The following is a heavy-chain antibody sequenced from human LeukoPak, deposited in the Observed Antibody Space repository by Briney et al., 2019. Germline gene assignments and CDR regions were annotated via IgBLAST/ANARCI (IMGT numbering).Heavy chain of an antibody. Sequence: GGSLRLSCAASGFTFSSYSVNWVRQAPGKGLEWVSSISSSSSYIYYADSVKGRFTISRDNAKNSLYLQMNSLRAEDTAVYYCARGIVVVAATGAFDIWGQGTMVTVSS. D-gene: IGHD2-15*01. CDR2: ISSSSSYI. CDR1: GFTFSSYS. CDR3: ARGIVVVAATGAFDI. J-gene: IGHJ3*02. V-gene: IGHV3-21*01.